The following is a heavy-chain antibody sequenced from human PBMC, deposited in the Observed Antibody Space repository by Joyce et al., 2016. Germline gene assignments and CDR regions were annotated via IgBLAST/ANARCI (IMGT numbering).Heavy chain of an antibody. CDR3: ARDIHYYNSSGYYWGAFDI. CDR1: GYIFTTYG. V-gene: IGHV1-18*01. D-gene: IGHD3-22*01. CDR2: ISAHHGNT. J-gene: IGHJ3*02. Sequence: QVQLVQSGSEVKKPGASVEVSCKASGYIFTTYGISWVRQAPGQGFEWMGWISAHHGNTKYAQKFQGRVTMTIDTSTSTAYMELESLRSGDTAVYYCARDIHYYNSSGYYWGAFDIWGQGTMVSVSS.